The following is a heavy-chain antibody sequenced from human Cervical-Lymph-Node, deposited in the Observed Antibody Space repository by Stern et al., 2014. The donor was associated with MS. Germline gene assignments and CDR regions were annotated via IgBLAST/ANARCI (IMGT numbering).Heavy chain of an antibody. D-gene: IGHD2-21*02. CDR3: ARHGDTSFVY. J-gene: IGHJ4*02. Sequence: VQLEESGPGLVQPSETLSLTCTVSGGSISNYYWSWIRQPPGKGLEWIGYIYYIGTTNYNPSLKSRVTISVDTSKNQFSLRLSSVSVADMAVYYCARHGDTSFVYWGQGTLVTISS. CDR2: IYYIGTT. V-gene: IGHV4-59*08. CDR1: GGSISNYY.